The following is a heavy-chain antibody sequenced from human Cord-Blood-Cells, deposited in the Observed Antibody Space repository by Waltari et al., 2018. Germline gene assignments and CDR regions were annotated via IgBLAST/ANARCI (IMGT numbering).Heavy chain of an antibody. CDR3: ARGPLPFYFDD. CDR2: IYYSGST. V-gene: IGHV4-59*01. CDR1: GGSISSYY. D-gene: IGHD1-26*01. Sequence: QVQLQESGPGLVKPSETLSLTCTVSGGSISSYYWSWIRQPPGKGLEWIRYIYYSGSTNYSPSLKRRVTRSVDTSKNQFSLKLSSVTAADTAVYYCARGPLPFYFDDWGQGTLVTVSS. J-gene: IGHJ4*02.